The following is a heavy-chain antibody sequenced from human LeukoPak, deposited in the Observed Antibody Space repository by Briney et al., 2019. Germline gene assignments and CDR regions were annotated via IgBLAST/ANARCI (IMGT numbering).Heavy chain of an antibody. CDR1: GFTFSNAW. D-gene: IGHD2-21*02. CDR2: IKSKTDGGTT. J-gene: IGHJ4*02. Sequence: PGGPLRFSCAASGFTFSNAWMSGVPQAPGKGLKWVGRIKSKTDGGTTDYAAPVKGRFTISRDDSKNTLYLQMNSLKTEDTAVYYCTTEYCGGDCYFDYWGQGTLVTVSS. V-gene: IGHV3-15*01. CDR3: TTEYCGGDCYFDY.